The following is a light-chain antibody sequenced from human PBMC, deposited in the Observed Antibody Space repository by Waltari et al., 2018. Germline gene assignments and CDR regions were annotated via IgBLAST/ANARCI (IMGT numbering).Light chain of an antibody. V-gene: IGLV4-69*02. CDR3: QTWGTGFVI. CDR1: SGHSSYA. J-gene: IGLJ2*01. Sequence: QPVVTQLSSASASLGASVKLTCTLDSGHSSYAVAWYQLQAEKGPRFLMKINSDGSHSKGDEIADRFSGSSSGAERFLSISSVQSEDEADYYCQTWGTGFVIFGGGTKLTVL. CDR2: INSDGSH.